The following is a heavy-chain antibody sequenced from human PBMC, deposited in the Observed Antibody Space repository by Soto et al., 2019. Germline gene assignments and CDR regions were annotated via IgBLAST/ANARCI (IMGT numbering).Heavy chain of an antibody. V-gene: IGHV1-69*01. J-gene: IGHJ5*02. CDR2: IIPIFGTA. Sequence: QVQLVQSGAEVKKPGSSVKVSCKASGGTFSSYAISWVRQAPGQGLEWMGGIIPIFGTANYAQKFQGRVTITADESTSTAYMELSSLRSEDTAVYYCARGDDFWSGYYSGYNWFDPWGQGTLVTVSS. CDR3: ARGDDFWSGYYSGYNWFDP. D-gene: IGHD3-3*01. CDR1: GGTFSSYA.